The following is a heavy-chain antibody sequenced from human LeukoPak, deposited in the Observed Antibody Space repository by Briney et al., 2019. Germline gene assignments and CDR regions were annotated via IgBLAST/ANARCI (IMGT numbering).Heavy chain of an antibody. D-gene: IGHD3-22*01. CDR2: IIPILGIA. J-gene: IGHJ2*01. CDR1: GGTFSSYA. Sequence: GASVKVSCKASGGTFSSYAISWVRQAPGQGLEWMGRIIPILGIANYAQKFQGRVTITADKSTSTAYMELSSLRSEDTAVYYCARDFGSVYYDSSGYPIYWYFDLWGRGTLVTVSS. V-gene: IGHV1-69*04. CDR3: ARDFGSVYYDSSGYPIYWYFDL.